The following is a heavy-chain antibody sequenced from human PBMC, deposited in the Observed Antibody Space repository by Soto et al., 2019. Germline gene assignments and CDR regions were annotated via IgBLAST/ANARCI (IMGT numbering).Heavy chain of an antibody. J-gene: IGHJ6*02. D-gene: IGHD6-6*01. V-gene: IGHV4-61*01. CDR2: IISSGST. CDR3: ARLRAARQYYYYGMDV. CDR1: CGSGISGSYY. Sequence: SETLSVTCIVSCGSGISGSYYWTWIRQSPGKGLEWMGYIISSGSTDHNPPLKSRVTISVDTSKNQFSLKLSSVTAADTAVYDCARLRAARQYYYYGMDVWGQGTTVTVAS.